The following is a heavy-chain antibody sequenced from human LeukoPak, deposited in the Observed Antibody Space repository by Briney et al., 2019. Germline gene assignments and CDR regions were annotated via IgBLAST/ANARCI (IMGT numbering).Heavy chain of an antibody. CDR3: ARRPKQPGFWSGYVDY. CDR1: GGSIRSSGHN. Sequence: PSETLSLTCTVSGGSIRSSGHNWDWIRQPPGKGLEYIGSIFYSGNTYYNPSLKSRVPISVTTSKNQFSLKLGSVTAADTAVYYCARRPKQPGFWSGYVDYWGQGTLVTVSS. J-gene: IGHJ4*02. CDR2: IFYSGNT. D-gene: IGHD3-3*01. V-gene: IGHV4-39*01.